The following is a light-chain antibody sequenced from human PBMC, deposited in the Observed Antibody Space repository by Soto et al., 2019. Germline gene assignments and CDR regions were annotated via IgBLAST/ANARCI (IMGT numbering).Light chain of an antibody. V-gene: IGKV1-5*03. Sequence: DMQMTQSPSTLSASVGDRVTITRRASQSINRWLAWYQHKPGKAPALLIYEASSLESGVPSRFSGSGFGTEFTLTISSLQPDDFATYYCQQYNRYRTFGQGTKV. CDR2: EAS. CDR3: QQYNRYRT. CDR1: QSINRW. J-gene: IGKJ1*01.